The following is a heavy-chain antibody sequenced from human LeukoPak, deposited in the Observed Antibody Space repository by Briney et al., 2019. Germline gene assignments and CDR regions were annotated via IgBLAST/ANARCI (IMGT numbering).Heavy chain of an antibody. D-gene: IGHD2-2*01. J-gene: IGHJ4*02. Sequence: ASVKVSCKASGYTFTGYYMHWVRQAAGKGLEYMGRINPISGGTVYAQKFQGRVTMTRDTSITTAYMELTRLTSDDTAVYYCARYCSSTSCYSDYWGQGTLVTVSS. CDR1: GYTFTGYY. CDR2: INPISGGT. CDR3: ARYCSSTSCYSDY. V-gene: IGHV1-2*06.